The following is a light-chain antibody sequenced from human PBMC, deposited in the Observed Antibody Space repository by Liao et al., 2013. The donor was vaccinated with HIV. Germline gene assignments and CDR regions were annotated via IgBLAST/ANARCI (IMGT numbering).Light chain of an antibody. Sequence: SYELTQPPSVSVSPGQTASITCSGDKLGDKYTCWYQQKPGQSPVVVIYQDTKRPSGIPERFSGSNSGNTATLTISGTQAMDEADYYCQVWDSLTAWVFGGGTKLTVL. CDR1: KLGDKY. CDR3: QVWDSLTAWV. J-gene: IGLJ3*02. CDR2: QDT. V-gene: IGLV3-1*01.